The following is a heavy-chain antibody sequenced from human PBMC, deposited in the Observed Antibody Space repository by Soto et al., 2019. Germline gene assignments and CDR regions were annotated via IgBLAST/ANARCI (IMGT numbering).Heavy chain of an antibody. Sequence: SQTLSLTCAISGDSVSSNSAARNWIRQSPSRGLEWLGRTYYRSKWYNDYAVSVKSRITINPDTSKNQFSLQLNSVAPEDTAVYYSARDLRAGSSTWYPLEYYFDYWGQGTLVTVSS. CDR2: TYYRSKWYN. V-gene: IGHV6-1*01. D-gene: IGHD6-13*01. CDR3: ARDLRAGSSTWYPLEYYFDY. CDR1: GDSVSSNSAA. J-gene: IGHJ4*02.